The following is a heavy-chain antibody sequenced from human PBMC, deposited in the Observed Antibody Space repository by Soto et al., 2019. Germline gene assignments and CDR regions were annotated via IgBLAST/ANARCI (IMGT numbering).Heavy chain of an antibody. D-gene: IGHD6-13*01. CDR2: IYYSGST. Sequence: QVQLQESGPGLVKPSETLSLTCTVSGGSISSYYWSWIRQPPGKGLEWIGYIYYSGSTNYNPSLKSRVTISVDTSKNQFSLKLSSVTAADTAVYSCARNRYSSSWYDYWGQGTLVTVSS. J-gene: IGHJ4*02. CDR1: GGSISSYY. V-gene: IGHV4-59*01. CDR3: ARNRYSSSWYDY.